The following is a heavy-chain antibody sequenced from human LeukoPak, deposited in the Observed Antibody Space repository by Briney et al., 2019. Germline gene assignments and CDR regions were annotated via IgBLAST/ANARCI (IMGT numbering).Heavy chain of an antibody. CDR1: GFTFSTYG. Sequence: PGGSLRLSCAASGFTFSTYGMHWVRQAPGQGLEWVAFIRYDGSDKYYADSVKGRFTISRDNSKNTLYLQMNSLRVEDTAVYYCTAPLILYYYMDVWGQGTTITISS. V-gene: IGHV3-30*02. CDR3: TAPLILYYYMDV. CDR2: IRYDGSDK. J-gene: IGHJ6*03. D-gene: IGHD3-9*01.